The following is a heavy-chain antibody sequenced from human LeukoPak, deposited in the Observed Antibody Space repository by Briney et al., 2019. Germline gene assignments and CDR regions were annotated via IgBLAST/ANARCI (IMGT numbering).Heavy chain of an antibody. J-gene: IGHJ6*03. V-gene: IGHV3-74*01. Sequence: GGSLRLSCAASGFTFSYYWMHWVRQAPGKGLVWVSRINSDGNSTSYADSVKGRFTISRDNAKKSVYLHMSSLRAEDTALYYCARLSAYYYGSYFYYYMDVWGKGTTVTVSS. D-gene: IGHD3-10*01. CDR3: ARLSAYYYGSYFYYYMDV. CDR2: INSDGNST. CDR1: GFTFSYYW.